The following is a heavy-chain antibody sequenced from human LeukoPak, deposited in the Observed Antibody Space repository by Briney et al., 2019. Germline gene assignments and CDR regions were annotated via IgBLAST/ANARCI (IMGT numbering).Heavy chain of an antibody. CDR2: ISGYNTNA. CDR3: ARAGRDCSTISCTWTDWLDP. Sequence: ASVKVSCKASGYTWTTYGISWVRQAPGQGLEWMEWISGYNTNAHYEQKFQGRVTMITDTSTSTAYMELRSLRSDDTAVYYCARAGRDCSTISCTWTDWLDPWGQGTLVTVSS. J-gene: IGHJ5*02. CDR1: GYTWTTYG. V-gene: IGHV1-18*01. D-gene: IGHD2-2*01.